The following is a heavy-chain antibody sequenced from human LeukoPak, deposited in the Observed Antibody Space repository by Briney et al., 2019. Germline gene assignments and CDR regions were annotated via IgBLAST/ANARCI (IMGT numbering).Heavy chain of an antibody. CDR3: AKGTWFGDYPIPFDS. Sequence: PGGSLRLSCAASGFTFSSYAMGWVRQAPGKGLEWVSAISGSGDSTYYADSVKGRFTISRDNSKNTLFLQMNSLRAEDAAVYYCAKGTWFGDYPIPFDSLGQGTLVAVSS. CDR1: GFTFSSYA. D-gene: IGHD3-10*01. J-gene: IGHJ4*02. V-gene: IGHV3-23*01. CDR2: ISGSGDST.